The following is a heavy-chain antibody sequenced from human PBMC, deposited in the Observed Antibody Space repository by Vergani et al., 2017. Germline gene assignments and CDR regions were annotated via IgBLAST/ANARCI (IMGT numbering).Heavy chain of an antibody. CDR1: GDSVSSGTHY. Sequence: QVQLEESGPGLVKPSQTLALTCTVSGDSVSSGTHYWSWIRQPVGKGLEWVGRIFATGRAHFHHSLKSRVSMSIDTSKNQFSLNLTSVTAADTAVYYCARGAGVDYWGQGSLVTVSS. CDR3: ARGAGVDY. D-gene: IGHD4-17*01. V-gene: IGHV4-61*02. J-gene: IGHJ4*02. CDR2: IFATGRA.